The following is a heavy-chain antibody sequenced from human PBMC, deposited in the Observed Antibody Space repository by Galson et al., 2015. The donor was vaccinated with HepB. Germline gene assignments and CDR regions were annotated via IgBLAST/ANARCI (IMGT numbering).Heavy chain of an antibody. V-gene: IGHV1-8*01. J-gene: IGHJ6*04. D-gene: IGHD2-2*01. CDR2: MNPNSGNT. Sequence: SLKVSCKASGYTFTTYDINWVRQATGQGLEWMGWMNPNSGNTCYAQKFQGRVTVTRDTSISTAYMELSSLRSEDSAVYYCARGPEYCSSTICYEILDVWGKGTTVTVSS. CDR1: GYTFTTYD. CDR3: ARGPEYCSSTICYEILDV.